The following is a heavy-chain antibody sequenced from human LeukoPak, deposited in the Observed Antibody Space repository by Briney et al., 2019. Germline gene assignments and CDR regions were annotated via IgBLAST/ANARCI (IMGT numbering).Heavy chain of an antibody. Sequence: PGGSLRLSCAASGFTFDDYAMHWVRQAPGKGLEWVSGISWNSGSIGYADSVKGRFTISRDNAKNSLYLQMNSLRAEDTAVYYCARGGVGYYYDSSGYYYEYWGQGTLVTVSS. CDR3: ARGGVGYYYDSSGYYYEY. CDR1: GFTFDDYA. V-gene: IGHV3-9*01. CDR2: ISWNSGSI. J-gene: IGHJ4*02. D-gene: IGHD3-22*01.